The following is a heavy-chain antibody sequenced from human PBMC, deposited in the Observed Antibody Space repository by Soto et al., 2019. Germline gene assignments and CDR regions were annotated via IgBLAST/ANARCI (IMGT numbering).Heavy chain of an antibody. CDR1: GGTFSSYA. Sequence: QVQLVQSGAEVKKPGSSVKVSCKASGGTFSSYAISWVRQAPGQGLEWMGGIIPIFGTANYAQKFQGRVTITADESTSTAYMELSSLRSEDTAVYYCARDLATMSSSYRPPYYYYGMDVWGQGTTVTVSS. CDR2: IIPIFGTA. J-gene: IGHJ6*02. CDR3: ARDLATMSSSYRPPYYYYGMDV. D-gene: IGHD6-13*01. V-gene: IGHV1-69*12.